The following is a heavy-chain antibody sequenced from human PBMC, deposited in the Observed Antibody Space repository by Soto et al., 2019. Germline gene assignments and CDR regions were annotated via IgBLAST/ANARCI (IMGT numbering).Heavy chain of an antibody. CDR2: IKSKTDGGTT. Sequence: GGSLRLSCAASGFTFSNAWMNWVRQAPGKGLAWDRGIKSKTDGGTTDYAAPVKGRFTISRDDSKNTLYLQMNSLKTEDTAVYYCTTDLSPPPRSHYWSYCGMEVWGQATTLTL. CDR1: GFTFSNAW. J-gene: IGHJ6*01. V-gene: IGHV3-15*07. CDR3: TTDLSPPPRSHYWSYCGMEV.